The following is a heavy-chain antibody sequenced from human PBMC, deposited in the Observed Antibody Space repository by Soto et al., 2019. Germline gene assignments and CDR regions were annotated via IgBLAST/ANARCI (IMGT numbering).Heavy chain of an antibody. CDR2: ISYDGSNK. CDR1: GFTFSNYA. Sequence: QVQLVESGGGVVQPGRSLRLSCAASGFTFSNYAMHWVRQAPGKGLEWVAVISYDGSNKYYVDSVKGRFTISRDNSKNTLYLQMNSLRDEDTAVYYCARGKHYYGSGKYYFDYWGQGTLVTVSS. CDR3: ARGKHYYGSGKYYFDY. V-gene: IGHV3-30-3*01. D-gene: IGHD3-10*01. J-gene: IGHJ4*02.